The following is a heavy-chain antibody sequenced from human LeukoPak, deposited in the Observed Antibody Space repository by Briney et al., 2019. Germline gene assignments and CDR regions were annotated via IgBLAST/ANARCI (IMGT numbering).Heavy chain of an antibody. CDR2: INHSGST. J-gene: IGHJ3*02. V-gene: IGHV4-34*01. CDR3: ARAPNLWSQAFDI. Sequence: SETLSLTCAVYGGSFSGYYWSWIRQPPGKGLEWIGEINHSGSTNYNPSLKSRVTISVDTSKNQFSLKLSSVTAADTAVYYCARAPNLWSQAFDIWGQGTMVTVSS. CDR1: GGSFSGYY. D-gene: IGHD3-10*01.